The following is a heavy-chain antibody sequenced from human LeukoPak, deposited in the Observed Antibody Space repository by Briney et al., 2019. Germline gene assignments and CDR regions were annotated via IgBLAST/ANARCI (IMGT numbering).Heavy chain of an antibody. CDR2: ISYDGSDE. CDR3: ARDFTPEWFDIH. D-gene: IGHD3-3*01. V-gene: IGHV3-30*04. Sequence: GGSLRLSCVASGLAFSSYSMHWVRQAPGKGLEWVGAISYDGSDEYYTDSVKGRFTISRDNSKNTVYLQMNSLRADDTAVYYCARDFTPEWFDIHWGQGTLVTVS. CDR1: GLAFSSYS. J-gene: IGHJ4*02.